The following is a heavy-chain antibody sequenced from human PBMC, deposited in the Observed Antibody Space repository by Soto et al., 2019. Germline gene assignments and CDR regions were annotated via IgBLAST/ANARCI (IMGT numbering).Heavy chain of an antibody. CDR2: VSSYNGNT. CDR3: AREREGSYSPADL. D-gene: IGHD2-21*01. Sequence: QVQLVQSGAEVKQPGASVTVSCKTSGYSFSDHGINWVRQAPGQALEWMGWVSSYNGNTNYAYDLKDRLIMTEDTSTRTAYMDLRNLRSDDTAIYYCAREREGSYSPADLWGQGTLVTV. CDR1: GYSFSDHG. J-gene: IGHJ5*02. V-gene: IGHV1-18*01.